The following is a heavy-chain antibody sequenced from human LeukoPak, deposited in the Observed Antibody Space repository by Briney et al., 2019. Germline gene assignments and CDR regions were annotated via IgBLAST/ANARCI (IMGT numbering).Heavy chain of an antibody. J-gene: IGHJ5*02. CDR3: AKAVSGGSHNWFDP. V-gene: IGHV3-30*02. CDR1: GFTFSSYG. D-gene: IGHD2-15*01. CDR2: IRYDGSNK. Sequence: GGSLRLSCAASGFTFSSYGMHWVRQAPGKGLEWVAFIRYDGSNKYYAGSVKGRFTISRDNSKNTLYLQMNSLRAEDTAVYYCAKAVSGGSHNWFDPWGQGTLVTVSS.